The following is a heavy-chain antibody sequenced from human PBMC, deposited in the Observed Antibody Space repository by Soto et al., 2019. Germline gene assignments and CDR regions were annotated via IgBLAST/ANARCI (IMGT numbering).Heavy chain of an antibody. CDR3: AAELGFGKFSVV. CDR2: IIPLFGTT. V-gene: IGHV1-69*01. Sequence: QVQVVQSGVEVMRPGSSVKVTCKASGDTFKNCVISWVRQAPGQGLEWMGGIIPLFGTTDFAQRFQGRLTITTDESTTTAYMELSRLRSEDTATYYCAAELGFGKFSVVWGQGTTVTASS. CDR1: GDTFKNCV. J-gene: IGHJ6*02. D-gene: IGHD7-27*01.